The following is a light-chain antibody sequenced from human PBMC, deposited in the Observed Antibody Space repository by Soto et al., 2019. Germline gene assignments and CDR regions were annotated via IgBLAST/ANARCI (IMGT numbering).Light chain of an antibody. CDR2: DAS. CDR3: QQRSNFLT. Sequence: IVLSQSPATLSLTPGERATLSCRASQSVSSYLAWYQQKPGQAPRLLIYDASNRATGTPARFSGSGSGTDFTLTISSLEPEDFAVYYCQQRSNFLTFGGGTKVDI. CDR1: QSVSSY. V-gene: IGKV3-11*01. J-gene: IGKJ4*01.